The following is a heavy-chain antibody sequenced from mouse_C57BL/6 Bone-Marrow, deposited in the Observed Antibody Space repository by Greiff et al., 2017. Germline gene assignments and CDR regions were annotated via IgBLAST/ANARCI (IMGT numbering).Heavy chain of an antibody. CDR3: AKDDGFDY. V-gene: IGHV1-42*01. D-gene: IGHD2-3*01. J-gene: IGHJ2*01. CDR1: GYSFTGYY. Sequence: VQLQQPGPELVKPGASVKISCKASGYSFTGYYMNWVKQSPEKSLEWIGEINPSTGGTTYNQKFKAKATLTVDKSSSTAYMQLKSLTSEDSAVYYCAKDDGFDYWGQGTTLTVSS. CDR2: INPSTGGT.